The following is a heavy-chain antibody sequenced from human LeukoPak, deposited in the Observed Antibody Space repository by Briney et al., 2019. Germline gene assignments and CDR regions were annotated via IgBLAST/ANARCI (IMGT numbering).Heavy chain of an antibody. CDR3: ARVGCSGGRCPRYGMDV. CDR2: ISSSSTYI. CDR1: GFTFSSYS. J-gene: IGHJ6*02. Sequence: PGGSLRLSCAASGFTFSSYSMNWVRQAPGKGLEWVSSISSSSTYIYYADSVKGRFTISRDNAKNSLYLQMNSLRVEDTAVYYCARVGCSGGRCPRYGMDVWGQGTTVTVSS. V-gene: IGHV3-21*01. D-gene: IGHD2-15*01.